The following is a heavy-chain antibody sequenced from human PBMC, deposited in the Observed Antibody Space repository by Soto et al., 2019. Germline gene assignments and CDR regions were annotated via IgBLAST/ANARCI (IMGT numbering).Heavy chain of an antibody. Sequence: SETMSLTCSVSGEDINRGGVYWSWISNHTGKGLERIWYIYDSESAYYNPSLKSRVTISQVTSKNHIFMILTSVIASVANGYNCERASSSSSAADYWGQGTPVTVSS. CDR3: ERASSSSSAADY. CDR1: GEDINRGGVY. V-gene: IGHV4-31*03. CDR2: IYDSESA. J-gene: IGHJ4*02. D-gene: IGHD6-6*01.